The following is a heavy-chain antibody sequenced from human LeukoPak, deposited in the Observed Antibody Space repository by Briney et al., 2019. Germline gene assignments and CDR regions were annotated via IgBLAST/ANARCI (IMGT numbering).Heavy chain of an antibody. J-gene: IGHJ6*03. CDR2: ISHGGST. CDR1: GGSISSSRYY. D-gene: IGHD1-26*01. Sequence: SETLSLTCTVSGGSISSSRYYWGWIRQPPGKGLEWIGEISHGGSTNYNPSLKSRVTISVDTSKNQFSLKLRSVTAADTALYYCARRGWEVGATLYYYYYIDVWAKGTTVIVSS. CDR3: ARRGWEVGATLYYYYYIDV. V-gene: IGHV4-39*07.